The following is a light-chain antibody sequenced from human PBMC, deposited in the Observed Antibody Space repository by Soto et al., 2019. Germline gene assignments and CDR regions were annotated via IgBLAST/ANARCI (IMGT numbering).Light chain of an antibody. Sequence: QLVLTQSPSASASLGASVKLTCTLSSGHSNYAIAWHQQQSEKGPRYLMKLNSDGSHSKGDGIPYCFSGSSSGAERYLTIPRLQSEDEADYYCQTWGSGIVVFGGGTQLTVL. J-gene: IGLJ2*01. CDR3: QTWGSGIVV. V-gene: IGLV4-69*01. CDR1: SGHSNYA. CDR2: LNSDGSH.